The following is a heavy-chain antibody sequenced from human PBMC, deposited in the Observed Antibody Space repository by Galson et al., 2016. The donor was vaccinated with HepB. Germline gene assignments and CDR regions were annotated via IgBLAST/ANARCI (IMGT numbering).Heavy chain of an antibody. CDR1: GFTFKKSW. CDR2: INSDGGST. CDR3: ASSTLTTGGTETDH. D-gene: IGHD4-17*01. J-gene: IGHJ4*02. V-gene: IGHV3-74*01. Sequence: SLRLSCAASGFTFKKSWMHWVRQAPGKGLVWVSRINSDGGSTSYADSVKGRFTISRDNAKNTLYLQMHSLRADDTAGYFCASSTLTTGGTETDHWGQGTLVTVSS.